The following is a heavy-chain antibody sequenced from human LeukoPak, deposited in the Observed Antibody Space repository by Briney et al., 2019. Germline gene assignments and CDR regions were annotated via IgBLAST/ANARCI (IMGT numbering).Heavy chain of an antibody. CDR3: ARTMVRGVLNFDY. CDR1: GYTFTGYH. J-gene: IGHJ4*02. D-gene: IGHD3-10*01. Sequence: ASVKVSCKASGYTFTGYHMHWVRQAPGQGLEWMGWINPNSGGTNYAQKFQGRVTMTRDTSISTAYMELSRLRSDDTAVYYCARTMVRGVLNFDYWGQGTLVTVSS. V-gene: IGHV1-2*02. CDR2: INPNSGGT.